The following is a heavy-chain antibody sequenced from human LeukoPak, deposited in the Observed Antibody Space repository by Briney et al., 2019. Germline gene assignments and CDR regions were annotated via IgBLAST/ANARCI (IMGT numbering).Heavy chain of an antibody. Sequence: KPSETLSLTCAVYGGAFSGYYWSWIRQPPGKGLEWIGEINHSGSTNYNPSLKSRVTISVDTSKNQFSLKLSSVTAADTAVYYCARGLVRFSPGLRPIWFDPWGQGTLVTVSS. D-gene: IGHD3-3*01. CDR3: ARGLVRFSPGLRPIWFDP. J-gene: IGHJ5*02. CDR2: INHSGST. V-gene: IGHV4-34*01. CDR1: GGAFSGYY.